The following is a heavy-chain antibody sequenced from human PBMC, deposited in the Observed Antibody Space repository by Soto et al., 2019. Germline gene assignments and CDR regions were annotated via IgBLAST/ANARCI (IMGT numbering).Heavy chain of an antibody. V-gene: IGHV3-48*02. J-gene: IGHJ6*02. CDR3: ARDLEYSRSWYYYYGLDV. CDR2: ISRSGSLN. Sequence: LRLSCAASGFSFSDYSMNWVRQAPGKGLEWLSYISRSGSLNYYTDSVKGRFTISRDNAKNSLYLEMNSVRDEDTAMYYCARDLEYSRSWYYYYGLDVWGHGTTVTVSS. CDR1: GFSFSDYS. D-gene: IGHD6-6*01.